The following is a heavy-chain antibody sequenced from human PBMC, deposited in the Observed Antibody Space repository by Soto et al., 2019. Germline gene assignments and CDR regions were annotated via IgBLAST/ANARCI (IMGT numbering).Heavy chain of an antibody. CDR3: ASRHTYYFGSSSYSPLEFDSDL. V-gene: IGHV4-39*01. D-gene: IGHD3-22*01. Sequence: QLQVQESGPGLVKPSETLSLTCTVSGGSITSSGYYWGWIRQSPGKGLEWIGSIYYSGRTYYNPSLKSRVTMSVDTSKNQFFLKLSSVTAADTAVYYCASRHTYYFGSSSYSPLEFDSDLWGQGTLVTVSS. J-gene: IGHJ5*02. CDR1: GGSITSSGYY. CDR2: IYYSGRT.